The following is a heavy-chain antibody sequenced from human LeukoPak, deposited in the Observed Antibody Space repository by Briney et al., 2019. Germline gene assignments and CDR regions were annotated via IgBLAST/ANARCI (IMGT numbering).Heavy chain of an antibody. D-gene: IGHD5-12*01. CDR2: IYPGDSDT. CDR3: ARNGGGYSGYAYSDY. Sequence: GESLKTSCKVSGYSFTSYWIGWVRQMPGKGLEWMGIIYPGDSDTRYSPSFQGQVTISADKSVGTAYLQWSSLKASDTAMYYCARNGGGYSGYAYSDYWGQGTLVTVSS. J-gene: IGHJ4*02. CDR1: GYSFTSYW. V-gene: IGHV5-51*01.